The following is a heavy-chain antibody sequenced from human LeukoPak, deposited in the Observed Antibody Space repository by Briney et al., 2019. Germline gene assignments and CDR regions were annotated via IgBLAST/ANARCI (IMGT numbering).Heavy chain of an antibody. CDR2: IYYSGST. J-gene: IGHJ4*02. V-gene: IGHV4-59*01. CDR3: ARAGSSGYATFDY. CDR1: GGSISSYY. Sequence: SETLSLTCSVSGGSISSYYWSWIRQPPGKGLEWIGYIYYSGSTNYNPSLKSRVTISVDTSKNQFSLKLSSVTAADTAVYYCARAGSSGYATFDYWGQGTLVTVSS. D-gene: IGHD2-2*01.